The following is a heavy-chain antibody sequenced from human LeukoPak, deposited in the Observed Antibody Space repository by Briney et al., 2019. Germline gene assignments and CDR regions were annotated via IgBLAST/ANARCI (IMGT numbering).Heavy chain of an antibody. CDR3: AKDLSPIAGFWSGSDAFDI. V-gene: IGHV3-43*01. CDR1: GFTFDDYT. J-gene: IGHJ3*02. D-gene: IGHD3-3*01. Sequence: PGGSLRLSCAASGFTFDDYTMHWVRQAPGKGLEWVSLISWDGGSTYYADSVKGRFTISRDNSKYTLYLQMNSLRAEDTAVYYCAKDLSPIAGFWSGSDAFDIWGQGTMVTVSS. CDR2: ISWDGGST.